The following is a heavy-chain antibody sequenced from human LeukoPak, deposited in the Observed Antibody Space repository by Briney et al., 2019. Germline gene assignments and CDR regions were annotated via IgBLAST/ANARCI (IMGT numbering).Heavy chain of an antibody. CDR3: AGYTLPSYKYCSSTSCYALSDSWFDP. V-gene: IGHV1-69*13. Sequence: SVKVSCKASGGTFSSYAISWVRQAPGQGLEWMGGIIPIFGTANYAQKFQGRVTITADESTSTAYMELSSLRSEDTAVYYCAGYTLPSYKYCSSTSCYALSDSWFDPWGQGTLVTVSS. D-gene: IGHD2-2*01. J-gene: IGHJ5*02. CDR1: GGTFSSYA. CDR2: IIPIFGTA.